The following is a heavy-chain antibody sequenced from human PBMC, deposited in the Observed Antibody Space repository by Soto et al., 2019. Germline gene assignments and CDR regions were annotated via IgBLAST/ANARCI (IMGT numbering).Heavy chain of an antibody. CDR2: INAGNGNT. CDR3: ASGSQGGYDSSGLDY. V-gene: IGHV1-3*01. CDR1: GYTFTSYA. Sequence: ASVKVSCKASGYTFTSYAMHWVRQAPGQRLEWMGWINAGNGNTKYSQKFQGRVTITRDTSASTAYMELSSLRSEDTAVYYCASGSQGGYDSSGLDYWGQGTLVTVSS. D-gene: IGHD3-22*01. J-gene: IGHJ4*02.